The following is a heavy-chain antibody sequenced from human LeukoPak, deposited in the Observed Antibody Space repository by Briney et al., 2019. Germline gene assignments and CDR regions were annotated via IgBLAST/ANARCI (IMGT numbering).Heavy chain of an antibody. CDR3: AREIYGSGSYYNDY. CDR1: GYTFTGYW. CDR2: ISPSGGST. J-gene: IGHJ4*02. D-gene: IGHD3-10*01. V-gene: IGHV1-46*01. Sequence: ASVKVSCKAFGYTFTGYWMHWVRQAPGQGPEWMGVISPSGGSTIYAQKFKGRVTITRNTSISTAYMELSSLRSEDTAVYYCAREIYGSGSYYNDYWGQGTLVTVSS.